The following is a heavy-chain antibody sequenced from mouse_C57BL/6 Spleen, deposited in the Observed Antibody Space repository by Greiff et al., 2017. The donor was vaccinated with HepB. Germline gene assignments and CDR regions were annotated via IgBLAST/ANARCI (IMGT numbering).Heavy chain of an antibody. CDR3: AREFITTVVATDY. J-gene: IGHJ2*01. D-gene: IGHD1-1*01. CDR2: INPNNGGT. Sequence: EVQLQQSGPELVQPGASVKMSCKASGYTFTDYNMHWVKQSHGKSLEWIGYINPNNGGTSYNQKFKGKATLTVNKSSSTAYMELRSLTSEDSAVYYCAREFITTVVATDYWGQGTTLTVSS. V-gene: IGHV1-22*01. CDR1: GYTFTDYN.